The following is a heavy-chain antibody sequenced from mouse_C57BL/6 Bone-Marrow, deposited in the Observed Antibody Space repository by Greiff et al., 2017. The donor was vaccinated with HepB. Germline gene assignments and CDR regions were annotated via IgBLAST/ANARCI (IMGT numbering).Heavy chain of an antibody. CDR2: IWSGGST. CDR1: GFSLTSYG. V-gene: IGHV2-2*01. CDR3: ARKGFITTVVAH. Sequence: QVQLKQSGPGLVQPSQSLSITCTVSGFSLTSYGVHWVRQSPGKGLEWLGVIWSGGSTDYNAAFISRLSISKDNSKSQVFFKMNSLQADDTAIYYCARKGFITTVVAHWGQGTSVTVSS. D-gene: IGHD1-1*01. J-gene: IGHJ4*01.